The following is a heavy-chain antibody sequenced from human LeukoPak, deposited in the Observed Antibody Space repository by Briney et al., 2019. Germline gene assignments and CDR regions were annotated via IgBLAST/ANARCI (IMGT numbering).Heavy chain of an antibody. Sequence: GRSLRLSCAASGFTFSSYSMNWVRQAPGKGLVWVSRIKGDGSSTTYADSVKGRFTISRDNAKNTLYLQMNSLRAEDTAVYYCARDLSYSLEYWGQGTLVTVSS. CDR1: GFTFSSYS. V-gene: IGHV3-74*01. D-gene: IGHD3-10*01. CDR3: ARDLSYSLEY. CDR2: IKGDGSST. J-gene: IGHJ4*02.